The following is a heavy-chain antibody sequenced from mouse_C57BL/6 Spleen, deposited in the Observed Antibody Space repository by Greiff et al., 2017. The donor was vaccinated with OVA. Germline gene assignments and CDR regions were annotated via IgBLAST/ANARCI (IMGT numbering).Heavy chain of an antibody. V-gene: IGHV1-81*01. CDR3: ARYQLRGAMDY. D-gene: IGHD1-1*01. CDR1: GYTFTSYG. CDR2: IYPRSGNT. J-gene: IGHJ4*01. Sequence: VQLQQYGAELARPGASVKLSCKASGYTFTSYGISWVKQRTGQGLEWIGEIYPRSGNTYYNEKFKGKATLTADKSSSTAYMELRSLTSEDSAVYFCARYQLRGAMDYWGQGTSVTVSS.